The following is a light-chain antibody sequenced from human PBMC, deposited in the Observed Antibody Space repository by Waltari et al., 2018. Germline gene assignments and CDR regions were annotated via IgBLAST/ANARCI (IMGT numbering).Light chain of an antibody. Sequence: QSVLTQPPSASGTPGQRVSLSCSGSSSNIGSNSVNWYQQLPGTAPTLLIYRDYHRPSGVPDRFSGSKSGTSASLAISWLQSEDEADYYCAAWDDSLNAVIFGGGTKLTVL. CDR1: SSNIGSNS. CDR3: AAWDDSLNAVI. CDR2: RDY. V-gene: IGLV1-44*01. J-gene: IGLJ2*01.